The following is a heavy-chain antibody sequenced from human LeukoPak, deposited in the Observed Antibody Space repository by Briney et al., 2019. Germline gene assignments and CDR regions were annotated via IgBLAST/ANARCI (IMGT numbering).Heavy chain of an antibody. Sequence: PGGPLRLSCAASGFTFSSYWMSWVRQAPGKGLEWVANIKQDGSEKYYVDSVKGRFTISRDNAKNSLYLQMNSLRAEDTAVYYCARDRYFLVVVPAALVNYMDVWSKGTTVTVSS. CDR2: IKQDGSEK. D-gene: IGHD2-2*01. V-gene: IGHV3-7*01. J-gene: IGHJ6*03. CDR3: ARDRYFLVVVPAALVNYMDV. CDR1: GFTFSSYW.